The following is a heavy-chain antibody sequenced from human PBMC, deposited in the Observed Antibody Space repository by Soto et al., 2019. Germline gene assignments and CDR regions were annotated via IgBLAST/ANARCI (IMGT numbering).Heavy chain of an antibody. Sequence: PSETLSLTCAVSGYSISSSNWWGWIRQPPGKGLEWIGYIYYSGSTYYNPSLKSRVTMSVDTSKNQFSLKLSSVTAVDTAVYYCARNPLRYFDWSSPGYYGMDVWGQGTTVTVSS. CDR2: IYYSGST. J-gene: IGHJ6*02. CDR1: GYSISSSNW. CDR3: ARNPLRYFDWSSPGYYGMDV. V-gene: IGHV4-28*01. D-gene: IGHD3-9*01.